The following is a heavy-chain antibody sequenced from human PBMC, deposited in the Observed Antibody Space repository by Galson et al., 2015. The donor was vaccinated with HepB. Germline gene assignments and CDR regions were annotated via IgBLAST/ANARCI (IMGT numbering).Heavy chain of an antibody. V-gene: IGHV3-7*03. CDR1: GFTFSNYW. Sequence: SLRLSCAASGFTFSNYWMSWVRQAPGKGLEWVANIKQDGSEKNYVDSVKGRFTISRDNAKNSLYLQMDSLRAEDTAVYYCARDSRITICYKDWGQATLVTVST. D-gene: IGHD2-2*02. CDR2: IKQDGSEK. J-gene: IGHJ4*02. CDR3: ARDSRITICYKD.